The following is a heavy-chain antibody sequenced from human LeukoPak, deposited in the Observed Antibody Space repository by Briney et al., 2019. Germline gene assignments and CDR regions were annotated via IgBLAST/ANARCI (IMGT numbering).Heavy chain of an antibody. Sequence: SSETLSLTCTVSGGSISSSTYYWGWIRQPQGKGLEWIGTIYYSGTTYYNPSLKSRVTISVDTSKNQFSLNLMSVTAADTAMYYCARHPSIPGRGTGYFYGMDVWGQGTTVTVSS. CDR1: GGSISSSTYY. J-gene: IGHJ6*02. V-gene: IGHV4-39*01. CDR3: ARHPSIPGRGTGYFYGMDV. D-gene: IGHD3-10*01. CDR2: IYYSGTT.